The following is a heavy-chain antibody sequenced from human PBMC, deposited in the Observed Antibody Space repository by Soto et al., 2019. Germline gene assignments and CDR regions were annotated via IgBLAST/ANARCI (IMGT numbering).Heavy chain of an antibody. V-gene: IGHV1-69*01. CDR2: IIPILQRV. D-gene: IGHD4-17*01. J-gene: IGHJ6*02. CDR1: RGTFGSYG. Sequence: QVQLVQSGAEVKKPGSSVKVSCKASRGTFGSYGVRWLRQAPGQGLEWMGGIIPILQRVTYAERFRGRVTITAAASTNTALMTLGGRSAADRAAYLCARVNTAITPVSSYYYGLDTWGQGTTVTVS. CDR3: ARVNTAITPVSSYYYGLDT.